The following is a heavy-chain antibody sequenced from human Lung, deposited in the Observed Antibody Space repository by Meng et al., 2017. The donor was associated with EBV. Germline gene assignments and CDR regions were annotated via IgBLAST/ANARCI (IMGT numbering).Heavy chain of an antibody. J-gene: IGHJ4*02. CDR3: VRANLGSADY. CDR1: GYTFTGYY. CDR2: ITPSSGGT. V-gene: IGHV1-2*06. Sequence: VQRVASGAEVKKPGASVKVSCKASGYTFTGYYMHWLRQAPGQGLEWVGRITPSSGGTTYAQKFQGRVTMTRDTSISTAYMELSSLRSDDAAIYYCVRANLGSADYWGQGTLVTVSS. D-gene: IGHD7-27*01.